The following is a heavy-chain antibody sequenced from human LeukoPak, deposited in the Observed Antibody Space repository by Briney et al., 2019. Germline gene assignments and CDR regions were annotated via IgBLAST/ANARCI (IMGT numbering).Heavy chain of an antibody. Sequence: PSETLSLTCTVSGGSINSGGYYWSWIRQPPGKGLEWIGYIYQSGSTYYNPSLKSRVTISVDRSKNQFYLNLTSVTAADTAVYYCARRGPERRGSRIAAAGPFAYWGQGTLVTVSS. J-gene: IGHJ4*02. V-gene: IGHV4-30-2*01. D-gene: IGHD6-13*01. CDR1: GGSINSGGYY. CDR2: IYQSGST. CDR3: ARRGPERRGSRIAAAGPFAY.